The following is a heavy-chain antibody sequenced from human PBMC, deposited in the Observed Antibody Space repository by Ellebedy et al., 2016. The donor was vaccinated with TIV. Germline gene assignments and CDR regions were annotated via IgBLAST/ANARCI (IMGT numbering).Heavy chain of an antibody. V-gene: IGHV4-39*01. CDR1: GGSISSSSYY. J-gene: IGHJ4*02. Sequence: MPSETLSLTCTVSGGSISSSSYYWGWIHQPPGKGLEWIGNIYYSGNTYYNPSLKSRVTISVDTSKNQFSLKLTSVTAADTAIYYCARLQYQVQVDGFDYWGQGTLVTVSS. D-gene: IGHD5-24*01. CDR3: ARLQYQVQVDGFDY. CDR2: IYYSGNT.